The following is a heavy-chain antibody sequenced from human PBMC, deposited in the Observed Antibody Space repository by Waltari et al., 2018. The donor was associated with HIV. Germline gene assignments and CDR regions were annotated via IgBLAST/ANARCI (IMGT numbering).Heavy chain of an antibody. CDR2: ISHHGRSD. CDR3: AKDRSDFWTGFLDH. J-gene: IGHJ4*02. V-gene: IGHV3-30*18. D-gene: IGHD3-3*01. CDR1: GFTFSHFG. Sequence: QVQLVQSGGGMVQPGRSLSLSCAASGFTFSHFGMHWVRQAPGKGLEWVAVISHHGRSDHYADSVKGRFTISRDNSKDTLFLVMDNVRPEDTSLYFCAKDRSDFWTGFLDHWGQGALVTVTS.